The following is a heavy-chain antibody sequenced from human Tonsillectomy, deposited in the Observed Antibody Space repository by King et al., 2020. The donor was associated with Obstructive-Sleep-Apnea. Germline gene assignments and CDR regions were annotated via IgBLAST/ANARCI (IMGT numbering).Heavy chain of an antibody. CDR2: ISYDVGKK. CDR1: GFIFSKYG. CDR3: AKGGDIITDGTFAV. J-gene: IGHJ3*01. D-gene: IGHD3-9*01. V-gene: IGHV3-30*18. Sequence: VQLVESGGGVVRPGRSLRLSCVASGFIFSKYGMHWVRQAPGKGLEWVSIISYDVGKKYYADSVKGRFTISRDNSRSTVYLQMNSLRPEDTAVYYCAKGGDIITDGTFAVWGQGTMVFVSS.